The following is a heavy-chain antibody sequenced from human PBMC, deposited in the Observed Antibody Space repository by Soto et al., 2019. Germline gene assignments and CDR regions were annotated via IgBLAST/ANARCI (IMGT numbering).Heavy chain of an antibody. V-gene: IGHV4-34*01. CDR1: GGSFSGYY. J-gene: IGHJ6*02. D-gene: IGHD2-2*01. Sequence: SETLSLTCAVYGGSFSGYYWSWIRQPPGKGLEWIGEINHSGSTNYNPSLKSRVTISVDTSKNQFSLKLSSETAADTAVYYCARNSRIVVPAAIYYYYYYGMDVWGQGTTVTVSS. CDR2: INHSGST. CDR3: ARNSRIVVPAAIYYYYYYGMDV.